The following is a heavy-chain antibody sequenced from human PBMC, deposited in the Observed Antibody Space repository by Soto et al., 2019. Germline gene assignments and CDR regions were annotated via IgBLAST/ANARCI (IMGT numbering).Heavy chain of an antibody. J-gene: IGHJ4*02. CDR1: GGSIGTSY. CDR2: IYYSGSS. V-gene: IGHV4-59*08. D-gene: IGHD6-13*01. CDR3: ARHSSIWPIFEY. Sequence: QVQLQASGPGLVKPSETLSLTCTVTGGSIGTSYWSWIRQSPGKGLEWIGYIYYSGSSNYNPSLKSRVSTSVDTSKTPFSLKLSSVTAADTVVYYWARHSSIWPIFEYWGQGTLGIVSA.